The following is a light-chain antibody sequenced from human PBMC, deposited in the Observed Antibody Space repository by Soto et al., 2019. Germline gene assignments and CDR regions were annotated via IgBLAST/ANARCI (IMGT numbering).Light chain of an antibody. CDR1: SSDVGTYNL. CDR3: CSYAGSYTYA. CDR2: EDN. J-gene: IGLJ1*01. V-gene: IGLV2-23*01. Sequence: QSALTQPASVSGSPGQSITISCTGTSSDVGTYNLVSWYQQHPGNAPKLMIYEDNKRPSGISVRFSGSKSGNTASLTISGLQAEDEADYYCCSYAGSYTYAFGTGTKVTVL.